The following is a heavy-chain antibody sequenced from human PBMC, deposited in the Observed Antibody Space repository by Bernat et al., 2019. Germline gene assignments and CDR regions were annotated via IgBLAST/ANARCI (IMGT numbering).Heavy chain of an antibody. Sequence: QVQLVESGGGVVQPGRSLRLSCAASGFTFSNSALHWVRQAPGKGLEWVAVVSYDGSHKYYPDSVKGRFTISRDNSKNTLYLQMDSLSPEDTAVYYCARDGRAYSSAWVYCHYYCMDVWGKGTTVTVSS. D-gene: IGHD6-19*01. CDR2: VSYDGSHK. J-gene: IGHJ6*03. CDR3: ARDGRAYSSAWVYCHYYCMDV. V-gene: IGHV3-30*01. CDR1: GFTFSNSA.